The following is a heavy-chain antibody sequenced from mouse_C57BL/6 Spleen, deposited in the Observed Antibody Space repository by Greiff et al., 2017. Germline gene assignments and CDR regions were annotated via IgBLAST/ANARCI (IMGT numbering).Heavy chain of an antibody. CDR3: ARDYSNPYYAMDY. CDR2: IFPGSGST. Sequence: VQLQQSGPELVKPGASVKISCKASGYTFTDYYINWVKQRPGQGLEWIGWIFPGSGSTYYNEKFKGKATLTVDKSSSTAYMLLISLTSEDSAVYFCARDYSNPYYAMDYWGQGTSVTVSS. D-gene: IGHD2-5*01. CDR1: GYTFTDYY. V-gene: IGHV1-75*01. J-gene: IGHJ4*01.